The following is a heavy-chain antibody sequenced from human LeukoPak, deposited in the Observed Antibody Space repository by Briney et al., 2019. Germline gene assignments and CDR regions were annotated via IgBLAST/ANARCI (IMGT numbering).Heavy chain of an antibody. CDR1: GGTFSSYA. V-gene: IGHV1-69*13. CDR2: IIPIFGTA. Sequence: SVKVSCKASGGTFSSYAISWVRQAPGQGLEWMGGIIPIFGTANYAQEFQGRVTITADESTSTAYMELSSLRSEDTAVYYCARAPENDSGSFDPWGQGTLVTVSS. CDR3: ARAPENDSGSFDP. D-gene: IGHD6-19*01. J-gene: IGHJ5*02.